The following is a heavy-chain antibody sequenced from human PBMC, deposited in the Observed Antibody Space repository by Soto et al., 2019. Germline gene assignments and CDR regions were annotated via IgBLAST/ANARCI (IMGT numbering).Heavy chain of an antibody. CDR2: ISYSGST. D-gene: IGHD6-13*01. J-gene: IGHJ4*02. Sequence: PSETLSLTCTVSSDPISSYYWSWIRQPPGKRLEWIGYISYSGSTDYNPSLKSRVTISGDTSKNQFSLKVSSVTAADTAVYYCARGTSWQLPFDYWGQGTLVIVSS. CDR1: SDPISSYY. CDR3: ARGTSWQLPFDY. V-gene: IGHV4-59*01.